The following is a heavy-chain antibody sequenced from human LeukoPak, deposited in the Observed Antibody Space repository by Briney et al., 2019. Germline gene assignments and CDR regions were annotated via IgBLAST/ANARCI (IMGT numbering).Heavy chain of an antibody. Sequence: SETLSLTCTVSGGSISSYYWSWIRQPPGKGLEWIGYIYYSGSTNYNPSLKSRVTISVDTSKNQFSLKLSSVTAADTAVYYCARREYYGTMDYWGQGTLVTVSS. D-gene: IGHD1-7*01. V-gene: IGHV4-59*08. CDR3: ARREYYGTMDY. CDR1: GGSISSYY. CDR2: IYYSGST. J-gene: IGHJ4*02.